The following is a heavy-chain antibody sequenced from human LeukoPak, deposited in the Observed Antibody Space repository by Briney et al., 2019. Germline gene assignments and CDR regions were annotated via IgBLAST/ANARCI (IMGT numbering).Heavy chain of an antibody. CDR1: GYTFTSYA. V-gene: IGHV1-3*01. D-gene: IGHD1-1*01. Sequence: ASVTVSCTASGYTFTSYAMHWVRQAPGQRLEWMGWINAGNGNTKNSQKFQCRVTITRDTSASTAYVELSSLRSEDTAVDYCARGKELDYWGQGTLVTVSS. CDR2: INAGNGNT. J-gene: IGHJ4*02. CDR3: ARGKELDY.